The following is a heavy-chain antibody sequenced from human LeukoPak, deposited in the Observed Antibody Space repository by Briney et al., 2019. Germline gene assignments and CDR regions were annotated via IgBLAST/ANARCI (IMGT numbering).Heavy chain of an antibody. D-gene: IGHD3-9*01. CDR1: GGSINNYY. CDR3: ARRYYDILTGYYYFDY. CDR2: IYTSGST. Sequence: PSETLSLTCTVSGGSINNYYWSWIRQPAGKGLEWIGRIYTSGSTNYSPSLKSRVTMSVDTSKNQFSLKLSSVTAADTAVYYCARRYYDILTGYYYFDYWGQGTLVTVSS. V-gene: IGHV4-4*07. J-gene: IGHJ4*02.